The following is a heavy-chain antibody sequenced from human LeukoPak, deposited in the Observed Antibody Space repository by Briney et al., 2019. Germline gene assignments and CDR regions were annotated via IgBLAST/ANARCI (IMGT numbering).Heavy chain of an antibody. V-gene: IGHV4-59*01. CDR2: ISYSGST. CDR3: ARLSWPGRGSRFDP. Sequence: PSETLSLTCTVSGDSIRGYDWSWIRQSPGKGLEWIGYISYSGSTNYNPSLKSRVTISVDTSKNQFSLNLSSVTAADTAVYFCARLSWPGRGSRFDPWGQGTLVTVSS. CDR1: GDSIRGYD. D-gene: IGHD3-10*01. J-gene: IGHJ5*02.